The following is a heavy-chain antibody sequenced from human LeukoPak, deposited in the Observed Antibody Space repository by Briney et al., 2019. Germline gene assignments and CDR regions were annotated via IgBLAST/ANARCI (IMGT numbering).Heavy chain of an antibody. CDR3: ARESKYYDILTGLYYFDY. D-gene: IGHD3-9*01. CDR2: VIPFFGKA. V-gene: IGHV1-69*06. J-gene: IGHJ4*02. CDR1: GGSFSSYA. Sequence: GSSVTVSCKASGGSFSSYALSWVRQAPRQGLEWMGGVIPFFGKANYAQKFQGRVTITADKSTSTAYMELSSLTAEDTAVYYCARESKYYDILTGLYYFDYWVQGTLVTVSS.